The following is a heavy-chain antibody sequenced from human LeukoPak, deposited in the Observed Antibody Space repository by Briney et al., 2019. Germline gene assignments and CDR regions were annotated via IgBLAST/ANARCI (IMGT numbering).Heavy chain of an antibody. CDR2: IKQDGSEK. CDR1: GFTFSSHW. Sequence: PGGSLRLSCVASGFTFSSHWMNWVRQAPGKGLEWVANIKQDGSEKYYVDSVKGRFTISRDNAKNSLYLQMNSLRAEDTAVYYCARLGYCSSTSCLHYGMDVWGQGTTVTVSS. V-gene: IGHV3-7*01. CDR3: ARLGYCSSTSCLHYGMDV. J-gene: IGHJ6*02. D-gene: IGHD2-2*01.